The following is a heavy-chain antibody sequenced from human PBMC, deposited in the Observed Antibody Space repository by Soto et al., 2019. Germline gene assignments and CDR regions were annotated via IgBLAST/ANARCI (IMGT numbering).Heavy chain of an antibody. CDR1: GFIFRDYL. J-gene: IGHJ4*02. CDR2: LSFDGTAE. V-gene: IGHV3-30*03. Sequence: QVQLVESGGGVVQPGTSLRLSCKASGFIFRDYLIHWVRQAPGKGLEWLAVLSFDGTAEYYADSTRGRFTISRDIPKSTTYLVINNVRPEHTAMYYCARVATRLQSVEVLEYWGQGTLVTVPS. D-gene: IGHD2-21*02. CDR3: ARVATRLQSVEVLEY.